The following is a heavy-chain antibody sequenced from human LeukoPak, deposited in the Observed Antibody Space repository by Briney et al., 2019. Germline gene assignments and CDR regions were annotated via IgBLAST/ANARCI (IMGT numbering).Heavy chain of an antibody. D-gene: IGHD2-21*02. J-gene: IGHJ5*02. V-gene: IGHV1-2*02. CDR2: INPNSGGT. CDR3: ARVPPIRAYCGGDCSYWFDP. CDR1: GYTFTGYY. Sequence: ASVKVSCKASGYTFTGYYMHWVRQAPGHGLEWMGWINPNSGGTNYAQKFQGRVAMTRDTSISTAYMELSRLRSDDTAVYYCARVPPIRAYCGGDCSYWFDPWGQGTLVTVSS.